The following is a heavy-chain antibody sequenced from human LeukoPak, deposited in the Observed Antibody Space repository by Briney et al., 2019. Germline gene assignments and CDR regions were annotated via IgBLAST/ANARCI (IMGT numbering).Heavy chain of an antibody. V-gene: IGHV3-33*01. CDR2: IWYDGSNK. J-gene: IGHJ6*02. CDR3: AGDYGEHYYGMDV. Sequence: PGRSLRLSCAASGLTFSSYGMHWVRQAPGKGLEWVAVIWYDGSNKCYADSVKGRFTISRDNSKNTLYLQMNSLRAEDTAVYYCAGDYGEHYYGMDVGGQGTTVTVSS. CDR1: GLTFSSYG. D-gene: IGHD4-17*01.